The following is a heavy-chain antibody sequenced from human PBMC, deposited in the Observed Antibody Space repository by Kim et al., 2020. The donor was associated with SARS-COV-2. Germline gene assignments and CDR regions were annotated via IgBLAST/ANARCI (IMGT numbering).Heavy chain of an antibody. CDR3: TTEPPDYDILTGPDAFDI. D-gene: IGHD3-9*01. Sequence: GGSLRLFCAASGFTFSNAWMSWVRQAPGKGLEWVGRIKSKTDGGTTDYAAPVKGRFTISRDDSKNTLYLQMNSLKTEDTAVYYCTTEPPDYDILTGPDAFDIWGQGTMVTVSS. V-gene: IGHV3-15*01. CDR1: GFTFSNAW. CDR2: IKSKTDGGTT. J-gene: IGHJ3*02.